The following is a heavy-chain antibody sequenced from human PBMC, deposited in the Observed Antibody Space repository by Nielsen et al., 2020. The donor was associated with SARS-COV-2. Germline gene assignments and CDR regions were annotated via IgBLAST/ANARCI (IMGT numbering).Heavy chain of an antibody. V-gene: IGHV4-4*02. CDR3: ARGINYDSSGYYLDV. CDR2: IYHSGST. D-gene: IGHD3-22*01. Sequence: WIRQPPGKGLEWIGEIYHSGSTNSNPSLKSRVTISVDKSKNQFSLKLSSVTAADTAVYYCARGINYDSSGYYLDVWGKGTTVTVSS. J-gene: IGHJ6*03.